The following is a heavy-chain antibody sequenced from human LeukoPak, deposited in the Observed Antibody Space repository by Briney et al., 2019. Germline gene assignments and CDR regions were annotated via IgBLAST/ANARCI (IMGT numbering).Heavy chain of an antibody. V-gene: IGHV3-21*01. CDR3: ARKYSGSYHFDY. Sequence: PGGSLRLSCAASGFTFSSNSMNWVRQAPGKGLEWVSSISSSSSYIYYADSVKGRFTISRDNAKNSLYLQMNSLRAEDTAVYYCARKYSGSYHFDYWGQGTLVTVSS. D-gene: IGHD1-26*01. CDR2: ISSSSSYI. J-gene: IGHJ4*02. CDR1: GFTFSSNS.